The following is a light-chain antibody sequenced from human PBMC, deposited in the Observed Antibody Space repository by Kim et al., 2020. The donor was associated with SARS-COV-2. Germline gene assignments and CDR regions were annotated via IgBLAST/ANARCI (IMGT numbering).Light chain of an antibody. CDR1: QSVSRSY. CDR3: QQYAHSPLT. V-gene: IGKV3-20*01. Sequence: EIVLTQSPGTLSLSPGERATLSCRASQSVSRSYLAWYQQKPGQAPRLLIHGASNRATGIPDRFSGSESGTDFTLTISGLDPEDFAVYYCQQYAHSPLTFGQGTKVEIK. CDR2: GAS. J-gene: IGKJ1*01.